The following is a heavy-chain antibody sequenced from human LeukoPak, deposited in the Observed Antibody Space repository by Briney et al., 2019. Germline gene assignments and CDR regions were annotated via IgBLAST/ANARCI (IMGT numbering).Heavy chain of an antibody. CDR1: GFTFSSYG. CDR3: ARSSSGLPVN. Sequence: GGSLRLSCAASGFTFSSYGMHWVRQAPGKGLEWVAVISYDGSNKYYADSAKGRFTISRDNAKNSLYLQMNSLRAEDTAVYYCARSSSGLPVNWGQGTLVTVSS. D-gene: IGHD3-10*01. V-gene: IGHV3-30*03. CDR2: ISYDGSNK. J-gene: IGHJ4*02.